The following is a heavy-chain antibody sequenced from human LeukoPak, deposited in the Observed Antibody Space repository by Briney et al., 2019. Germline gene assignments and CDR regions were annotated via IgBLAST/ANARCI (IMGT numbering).Heavy chain of an antibody. CDR2: INHSGST. CDR3: ASLGETYHYERSGYYYSDY. D-gene: IGHD3-22*01. CDR1: GGSFSGYS. V-gene: IGHV4-34*01. J-gene: IGHJ4*02. Sequence: SETLSLTCAVYGGSFSGYSWTWIRQPPGKGLEWIGEINHSGSTNYNPSLKSRVTISVATAKNQFSLKLSSVTAADTAVYYCASLGETYHYERSGYYYSDYWGQGTLVTVSS.